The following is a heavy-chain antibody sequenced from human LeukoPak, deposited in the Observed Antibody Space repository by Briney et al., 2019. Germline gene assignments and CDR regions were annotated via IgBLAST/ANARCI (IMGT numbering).Heavy chain of an antibody. CDR1: GYTFTGYY. D-gene: IGHD3-3*01. CDR3: ARDYDFWSGYSYYYYGMDV. V-gene: IGHV1-2*02. Sequence: ASVKVSCKASGYTFTGYYMHWVRQAPGQGLEWMGWINPNSGGTNYAQKFQGRVTMTRDTSISTAYMELSRLRSDDTAVYYCARDYDFWSGYSYYYYGMDVWGQGTTVTVSS. J-gene: IGHJ6*02. CDR2: INPNSGGT.